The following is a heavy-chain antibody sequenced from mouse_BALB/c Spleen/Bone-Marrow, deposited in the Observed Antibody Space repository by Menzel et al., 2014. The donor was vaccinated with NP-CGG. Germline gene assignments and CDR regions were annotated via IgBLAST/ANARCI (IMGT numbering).Heavy chain of an antibody. J-gene: IGHJ2*01. CDR2: IFPGIGTT. CDR3: ARGGNYGY. D-gene: IGHD2-1*01. V-gene: IGHV1S132*01. CDR1: GYTFTNYW. Sequence: QVQLQQSGAELVKPGDSVKLSCKTSGYTFTNYWIQWVKQRPGQGLGWIGEIFPGIGTTYYNEKFKGKATLTIDTSSSTAYMQLSSLTSEDSAVYFCARGGNYGYWGQGATLTVSS.